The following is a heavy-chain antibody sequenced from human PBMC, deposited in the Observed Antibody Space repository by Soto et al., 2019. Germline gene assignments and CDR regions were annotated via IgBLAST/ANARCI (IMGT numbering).Heavy chain of an antibody. J-gene: IGHJ5*01. CDR3: EKDPPYGFCPRSWHS. D-gene: IGHD3-3*01. CDR1: GWTLSSYR. Sequence: WGSLTLSCACPGWTLSSYRMHWVRQAPGKGLEWVAVISYDGSNKYYADSVKGRSTISRDNSKNTLYLQMNSLRAEDTAVYYWEKDPPYGFCPRSWHSWG. V-gene: IGHV3-30*18. CDR2: ISYDGSNK.